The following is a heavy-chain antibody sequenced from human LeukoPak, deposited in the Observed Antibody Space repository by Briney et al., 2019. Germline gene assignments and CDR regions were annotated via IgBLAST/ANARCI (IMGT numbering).Heavy chain of an antibody. D-gene: IGHD2-2*01. J-gene: IGHJ4*02. V-gene: IGHV3-23*01. CDR3: ANTPAYQLLNYYFDY. Sequence: GGSLRLSCAASGFTLSSYAMSWVRQAPGKGLEWVSAISGSGGSTYYADSVKGRFTISRDNSKNTLYLQMNSLRAEDTAVYYCANTPAYQLLNYYFDYWGQGTLVTVSS. CDR2: ISGSGGST. CDR1: GFTLSSYA.